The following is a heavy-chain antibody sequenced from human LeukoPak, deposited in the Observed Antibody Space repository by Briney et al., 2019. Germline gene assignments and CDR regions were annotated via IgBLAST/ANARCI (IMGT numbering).Heavy chain of an antibody. V-gene: IGHV3-7*03. CDR1: GFIFNKYW. Sequence: GESLRLSCAASGFIFNKYWMTWVRQAPGEAPVWVDNIKQNGGEIHYLDSVKGRFTISRDDAKNSLYLQMNSLRVEDTARYFCARDLPFDLWGQGTLVTVSS. CDR2: IKQNGGEI. J-gene: IGHJ4*02. CDR3: ARDLPFDL.